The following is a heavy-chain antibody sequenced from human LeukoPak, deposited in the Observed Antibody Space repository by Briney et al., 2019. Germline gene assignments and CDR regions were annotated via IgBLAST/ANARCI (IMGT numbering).Heavy chain of an antibody. J-gene: IGHJ4*02. CDR2: ITPMSGTV. V-gene: IGHV1-69*06. CDR1: GGSFRRYG. Sequence: SVKVTSKASGGSFRRYGINWVRQAPGQGLEWMGRITPMSGTVNYAQKFQGRVTIDADTSTSIAYLELGSLRSQDTAVYYCATDHIGGSNYFEYWGQGTLVTVSS. CDR3: ATDHIGGSNYFEY. D-gene: IGHD3-16*01.